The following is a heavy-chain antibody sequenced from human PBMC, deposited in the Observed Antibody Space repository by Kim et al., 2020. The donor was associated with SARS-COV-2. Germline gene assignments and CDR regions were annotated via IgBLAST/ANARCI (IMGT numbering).Heavy chain of an antibody. V-gene: IGHV1-69*04. D-gene: IGHD3-22*01. J-gene: IGHJ4*02. Sequence: YAQKCQGRVTITADKSTSTAYMELSSLRSEDTAVYYCASDYYDSSGYYFYWGQGTLVTVSS. CDR3: ASDYYDSSGYYFY.